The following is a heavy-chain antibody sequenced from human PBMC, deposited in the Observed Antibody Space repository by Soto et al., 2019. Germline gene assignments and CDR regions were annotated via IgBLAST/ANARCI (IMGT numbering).Heavy chain of an antibody. CDR3: AKERGFYYSDTSGYSYYHALDV. Sequence: QVQLVESGGGVVQPGRSLRLSCAASGFTFSGYGMHWVRQAPGKGLEWVAVISSDGKTKFYADSVKGRFTISRDNTKNTLYLQMKSMRAGDTAVYYCAKERGFYYSDTSGYSYYHALDVWGQGTTVTVSS. V-gene: IGHV3-30*18. CDR1: GFTFSGYG. J-gene: IGHJ6*02. D-gene: IGHD3-22*01. CDR2: ISSDGKTK.